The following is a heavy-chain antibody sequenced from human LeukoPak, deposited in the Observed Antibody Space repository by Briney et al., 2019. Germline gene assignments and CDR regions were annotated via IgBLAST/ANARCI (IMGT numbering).Heavy chain of an antibody. J-gene: IGHJ5*02. CDR3: ASGDWEPNFDP. CDR2: INHSGST. V-gene: IGHV4-34*01. D-gene: IGHD1-26*01. CDR1: GGSFSGYY. Sequence: SETLSLTCAVYGGSFSGYYWSWIRQPPGKGLEWIGEINHSGSTNYNPSLKSRVTISVDTSKNQFSLKLSSVTAADTAVYYCASGDWEPNFDPWGQGTLVTVSS.